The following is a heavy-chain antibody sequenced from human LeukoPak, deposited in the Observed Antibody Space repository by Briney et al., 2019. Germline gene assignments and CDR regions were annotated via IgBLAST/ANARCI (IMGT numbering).Heavy chain of an antibody. D-gene: IGHD2-2*01. Sequence: GGSLRLSCAASGFTFSTYAMNWVRQAPGKGLEWVSGISGSGSSTYYANSVKGRFAISRDNSKNTLYLQMNSLRAEDTAVYYCAKDKGRYQGYFDYWGQGTLVTVSS. V-gene: IGHV3-23*01. J-gene: IGHJ4*02. CDR1: GFTFSTYA. CDR2: ISGSGSST. CDR3: AKDKGRYQGYFDY.